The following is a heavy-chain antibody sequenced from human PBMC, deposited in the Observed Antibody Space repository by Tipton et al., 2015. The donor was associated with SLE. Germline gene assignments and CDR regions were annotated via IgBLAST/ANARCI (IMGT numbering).Heavy chain of an antibody. V-gene: IGHV3-21*04. J-gene: IGHJ2*01. CDR1: GFTFSKYG. CDR3: ARDYSGYSAHDPGGYFDL. Sequence: SLRLSCAASGFTFSKYGMHWVRQAPGKGLEWVSSIRASGTTTYYADSVKGRFSISRDKSKNTLYLQMNSLRAEDTAVYYCARDYSGYSAHDPGGYFDLWGRGTLVTVSS. CDR2: IRASGTTT. D-gene: IGHD5-12*01.